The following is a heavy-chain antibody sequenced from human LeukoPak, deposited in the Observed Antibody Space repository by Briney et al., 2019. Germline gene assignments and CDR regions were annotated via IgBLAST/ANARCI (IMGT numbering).Heavy chain of an antibody. Sequence: SETLSLTCTVSGASISSACWSWSRQPPGKGLEWIGSICHSGISGNTYYNPSLKSRVTISLDTPKNQFSLKLSSVTAADTAVYSCAREVGPVTSHRIDSWGQGSLVTVSS. V-gene: IGHV4-59*04. D-gene: IGHD1-26*01. CDR3: AREVGPVTSHRIDS. CDR1: GASISSAC. J-gene: IGHJ4*02. CDR2: ICHSGISGNT.